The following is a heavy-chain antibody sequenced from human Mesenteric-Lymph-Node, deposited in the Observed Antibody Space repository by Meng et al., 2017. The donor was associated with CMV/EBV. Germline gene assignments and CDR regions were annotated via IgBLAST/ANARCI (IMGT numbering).Heavy chain of an antibody. CDR2: ISSGGSTI. J-gene: IGHJ3*02. CDR1: GFTFCDYY. Sequence: GESLKISCAASGFTFCDYYMSGIRQAPGKGLEWVSYISSGGSTIYCADSVKGRFTISRDNAKNSLYLQMNSLRAEDTAVYYCAREAAAVPQIDAFDIWGQGTMVTVSS. CDR3: AREAAAVPQIDAFDI. V-gene: IGHV3-11*04. D-gene: IGHD6-13*01.